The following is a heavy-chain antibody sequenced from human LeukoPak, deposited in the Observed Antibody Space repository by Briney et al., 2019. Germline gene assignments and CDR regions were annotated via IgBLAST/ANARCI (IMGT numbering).Heavy chain of an antibody. Sequence: PGGSLRLSCAASGFTFSSYAMSWVRQAPGKGLEWVSAISGSGGSTYYADSVKGRFTISRDNSKNTLYLQMNSLRAEDTAVYYCAKSGYYYDSSGHLFFVDYWGQGTLVTVSS. V-gene: IGHV3-23*01. CDR1: GFTFSSYA. D-gene: IGHD3-22*01. CDR3: AKSGYYYDSSGHLFFVDY. CDR2: ISGSGGST. J-gene: IGHJ4*02.